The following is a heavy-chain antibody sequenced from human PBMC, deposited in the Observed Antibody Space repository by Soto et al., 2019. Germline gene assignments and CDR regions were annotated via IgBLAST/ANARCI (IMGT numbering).Heavy chain of an antibody. D-gene: IGHD1-26*01. J-gene: IGHJ6*02. V-gene: IGHV4-4*02. CDR1: GGSISSSNW. Sequence: QVQLQESGPGLVKPSGTLSLTCAVSGGSISSSNWWSWVRQPPGKGLEWIGEIYHSGSTNYNPSLRSRVAISVDKSKNQFYLKLSSVTAADTAVYYCARVSGSYYYGMDVWGQGTTVTVSS. CDR2: IYHSGST. CDR3: ARVSGSYYYGMDV.